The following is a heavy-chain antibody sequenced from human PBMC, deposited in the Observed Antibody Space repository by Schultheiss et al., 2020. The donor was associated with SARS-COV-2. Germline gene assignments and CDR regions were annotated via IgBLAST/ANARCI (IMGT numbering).Heavy chain of an antibody. V-gene: IGHV3-30*01. CDR1: GFTFSSYA. CDR2: ISYDGSNK. D-gene: IGHD3-22*01. J-gene: IGHJ4*02. CDR3: ARFITMIVVAADY. Sequence: GGSLRLSCAASGFTFSSYAMHWVRQAPGKGLEWVAVISYDGSNKYYADSVKGRFTISRDNSKNTLYLQMNSLRAEDTAVYYCARFITMIVVAADYWGQGTLVTVSS.